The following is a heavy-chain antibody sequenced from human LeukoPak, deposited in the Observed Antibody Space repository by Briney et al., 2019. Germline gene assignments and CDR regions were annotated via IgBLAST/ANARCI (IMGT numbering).Heavy chain of an antibody. Sequence: ASVKVSCKASGYTFTSYGISWVRQAPGQGLEWMGWISAYNGNTNYARKLQGRVTMTTDTSTSAAYMELRSLRSDDTAVYYCARRENFDYYFDYWGQGTLVTVSS. D-gene: IGHD3-9*01. J-gene: IGHJ4*02. CDR3: ARRENFDYYFDY. V-gene: IGHV1-18*01. CDR1: GYTFTSYG. CDR2: ISAYNGNT.